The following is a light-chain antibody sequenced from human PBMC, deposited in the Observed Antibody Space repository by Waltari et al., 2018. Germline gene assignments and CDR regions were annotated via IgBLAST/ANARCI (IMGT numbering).Light chain of an antibody. J-gene: IGKJ4*01. CDR1: QSVSSSY. CDR3: QQYGRSPGT. CDR2: GAS. Sequence: EIVLTQSPGPLSLSPGERATLSCRASQSVSSSYLAWYQQKPGQAPRLLIYGASSRATGIPDRFSGSGSGTDFTLTISRLEPEDFAVYYCQQYGRSPGTFGGGTKVEI. V-gene: IGKV3-20*01.